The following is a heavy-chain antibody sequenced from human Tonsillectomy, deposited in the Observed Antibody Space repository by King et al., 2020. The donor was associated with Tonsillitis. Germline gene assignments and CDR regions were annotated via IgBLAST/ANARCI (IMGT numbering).Heavy chain of an antibody. V-gene: IGHV3-48*02. J-gene: IGHJ6*02. D-gene: IGHD2-2*01. CDR3: ARDIVVVPTAPRTKYYYYGMDV. Sequence: VQLVESGGGSVQPGGSLRLSCAASGFTFSTYSINWVRQAPGKGLEWVSYISSSSSTIYYADSVKGRFTISRDNAKNSLYLQMNSLRDEDTAVYYCARDIVVVPTAPRTKYYYYGMDVWGQGTTVTVSS. CDR2: ISSSSSTI. CDR1: GFTFSTYS.